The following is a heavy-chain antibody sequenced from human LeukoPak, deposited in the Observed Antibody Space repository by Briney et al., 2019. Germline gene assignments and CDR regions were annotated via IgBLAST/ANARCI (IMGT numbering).Heavy chain of an antibody. J-gene: IGHJ2*01. Sequence: GESLKISCQASGYTFTTYWIGWVRQMPGKGLECMGIIYPDDSDTTYIPSFQGQVTISADKSFSTAYLQWSSLKASDTAIYYCARLGGDTYYFGSASYPNWYFDLWGRGTLVTVSS. D-gene: IGHD3-10*01. CDR3: ARLGGDTYYFGSASYPNWYFDL. CDR2: IYPDDSDT. CDR1: GYTFTTYW. V-gene: IGHV5-51*01.